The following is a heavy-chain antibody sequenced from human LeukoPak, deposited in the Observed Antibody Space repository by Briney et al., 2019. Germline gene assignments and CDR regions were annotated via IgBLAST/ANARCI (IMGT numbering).Heavy chain of an antibody. Sequence: GASVKVSCKASGYTFTSYGISWVRQAPGQGLEWMGWISAYNGNTNYAQMLQGRVTMTTDTSTSTAYMELRSLRSDDTAVYYCARGAMGATEGYYFDYWGQGTLVTVSS. CDR2: ISAYNGNT. CDR3: ARGAMGATEGYYFDY. J-gene: IGHJ4*02. V-gene: IGHV1-18*01. CDR1: GYTFTSYG. D-gene: IGHD1-26*01.